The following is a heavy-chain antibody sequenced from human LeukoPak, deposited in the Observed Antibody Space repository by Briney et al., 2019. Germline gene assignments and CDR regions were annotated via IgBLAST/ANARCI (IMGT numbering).Heavy chain of an antibody. J-gene: IGHJ4*02. V-gene: IGHV3-30-3*01. Sequence: PGRSLRLSCAASGFTFSSYAMHWVRQAPGKGLEWVAVISYDGSNKYYADSVKGRFTISRDNSKNTLYLQMNSLRAEDTAVYYCARDPWVGATTGYFDYWGQGTLVTVSS. CDR1: GFTFSSYA. CDR3: ARDPWVGATTGYFDY. D-gene: IGHD1-26*01. CDR2: ISYDGSNK.